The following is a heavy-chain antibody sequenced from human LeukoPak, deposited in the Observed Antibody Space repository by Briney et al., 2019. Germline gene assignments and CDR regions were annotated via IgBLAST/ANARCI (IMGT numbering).Heavy chain of an antibody. CDR2: IYHSGST. J-gene: IGHJ4*02. Sequence: GSLRLSCAASGFTFSDHYMSWIRQAPGKGLEWIGSIYHSGSTYYNPSLKSRVTISVDTSKNQFSLKLSSVTAADTAVYYCAREGLYYDILTGYYPRGYFDYWGQGTLVTVSS. CDR1: GFTFSDHY. D-gene: IGHD3-9*01. CDR3: AREGLYYDILTGYYPRGYFDY. V-gene: IGHV4-38-2*02.